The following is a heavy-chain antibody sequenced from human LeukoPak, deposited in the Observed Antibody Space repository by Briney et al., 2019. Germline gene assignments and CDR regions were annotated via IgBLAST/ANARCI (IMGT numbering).Heavy chain of an antibody. CDR3: ARTIVVVVAASPLDYYYGMDV. J-gene: IGHJ6*02. D-gene: IGHD2-15*01. Sequence: PGGSLRLSCAASGFTISSHYISWVRQAPGKGLEWVSFLYSGGSTYYADSVEGRFTISTDNSKNTLYLQMNSLRAGDTAVYYCARTIVVVVAASPLDYYYGMDVWGQGTTVTVSS. CDR1: GFTISSHY. V-gene: IGHV3-66*01. CDR2: LYSGGST.